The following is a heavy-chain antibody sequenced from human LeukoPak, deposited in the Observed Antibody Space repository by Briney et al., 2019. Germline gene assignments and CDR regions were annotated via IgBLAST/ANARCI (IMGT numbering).Heavy chain of an antibody. V-gene: IGHV1-2*02. CDR3: ARDYGTTGENASDI. CDR2: INGSLNDI. CDR1: GYTFIDYY. D-gene: IGHD1-7*01. J-gene: IGHJ3*02. Sequence: ASVKVSCKASGYTFIDYYIHWLRQAPGQGLEWMGFINGSLNDIKYAQKFRSRVTLTRDTSISTAYMELRGLRSDDTAVYYCARDYGTTGENASDIWGQGTMVTVSS.